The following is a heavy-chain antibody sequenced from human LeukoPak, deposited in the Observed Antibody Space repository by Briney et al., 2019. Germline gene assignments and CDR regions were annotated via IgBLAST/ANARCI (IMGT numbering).Heavy chain of an antibody. D-gene: IGHD5-18*01. Sequence: GGSLRLSCAASGFTFSSYSMNWVRQAPGKGLEWVSSISSSSSYIYYADSVKGRFTISRDNAKNSLYLQMNSLRAEDTAVYYCARVPTIQLWSLFDAFDIWGQGTMVTVSS. CDR1: GFTFSSYS. CDR2: ISSSSSYI. CDR3: ARVPTIQLWSLFDAFDI. V-gene: IGHV3-21*01. J-gene: IGHJ3*02.